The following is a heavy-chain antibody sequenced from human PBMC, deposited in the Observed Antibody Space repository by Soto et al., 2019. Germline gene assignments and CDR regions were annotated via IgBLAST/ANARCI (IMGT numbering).Heavy chain of an antibody. D-gene: IGHD1-1*01. J-gene: IGHJ4*02. V-gene: IGHV4-59*01. CDR3: GRQNDYMIDY. Sequence: QVQLQESGPGLVKPSETLSLTCTVSGGSITSYYWSWIRQPPGKALEFIGYLYHTGSTNVNPSLKSRVTLSADTSKYQFSLKLNSVTAADTAVYYCGRQNDYMIDYWGKGTLVTVSS. CDR1: GGSITSYY. CDR2: LYHTGST.